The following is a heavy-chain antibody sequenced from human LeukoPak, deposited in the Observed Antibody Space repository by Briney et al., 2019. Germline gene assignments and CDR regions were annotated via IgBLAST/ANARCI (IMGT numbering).Heavy chain of an antibody. D-gene: IGHD6-6*01. J-gene: IGHJ5*02. CDR3: AKYSPSGSWFDP. V-gene: IGHV4-59*01. CDR1: GGSISSYY. CDR2: IYSSGNT. Sequence: PSETLSLTCTVSGGSISSYYWSWIRQPPGKGLEWIGYIYSSGNTDYNPSLKSRVTISVDTSKSQFSLKLSSVTAADTAIYYCAKYSPSGSWFDPWGQGILVTVSS.